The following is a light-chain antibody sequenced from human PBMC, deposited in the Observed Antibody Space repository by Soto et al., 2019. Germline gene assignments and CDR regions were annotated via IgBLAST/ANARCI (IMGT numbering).Light chain of an antibody. Sequence: QSALTQPPSASGSPGQSVTISCTGTSIDVGDYNYVSWYQQHPGKAPKLMIYEVNMRPSGVPDRFSGSKSGNTASLTVSGLQPEDEADYYCSSYAGSDVVFGGGTKLTVL. V-gene: IGLV2-8*01. CDR2: EVN. J-gene: IGLJ2*01. CDR3: SSYAGSDVV. CDR1: SIDVGDYNY.